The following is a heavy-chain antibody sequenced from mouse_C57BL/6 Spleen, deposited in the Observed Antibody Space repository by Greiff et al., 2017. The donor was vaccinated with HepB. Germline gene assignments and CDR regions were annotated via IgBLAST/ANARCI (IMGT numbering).Heavy chain of an antibody. CDR2: IYPGDGDT. Sequence: VQRVESGAELVKPGASVKISCKASGYAFSSYWMNWVKQRPGKGLEWIGQIYPGDGDTNYNGKFKGKATLTADKSSSTAYMQLSSLTSEDSAVYFCARNDGYWFAYWGQGTLVTVSA. V-gene: IGHV1-80*01. CDR3: ARNDGYWFAY. CDR1: GYAFSSYW. J-gene: IGHJ3*01. D-gene: IGHD2-3*01.